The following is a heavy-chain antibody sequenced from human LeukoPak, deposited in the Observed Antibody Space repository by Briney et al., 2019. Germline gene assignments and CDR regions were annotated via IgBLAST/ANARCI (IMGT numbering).Heavy chain of an antibody. CDR3: ARGEVYYYYMDV. Sequence: GGSLRLSCAASGFTFSSYAMSWVRQAPGKGLEWVSSISGSGSSTYYADSVKGRFTISRDNSKNTLYLQMNSLRAEDTAVYYCARGEVYYYYMDVWGKGTTVTVSS. CDR2: ISGSGSST. V-gene: IGHV3-23*01. J-gene: IGHJ6*03. CDR1: GFTFSSYA.